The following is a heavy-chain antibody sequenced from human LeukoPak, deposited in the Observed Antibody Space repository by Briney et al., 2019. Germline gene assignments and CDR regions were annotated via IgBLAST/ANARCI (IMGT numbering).Heavy chain of an antibody. Sequence: ASVKVSCKASGYTFTSYYMHWVRQAPGQGLEWMGIINPSGGSTSYAQKFQGRVTMTRDTSTSTVYMELSSLRSEDTAVYCCARDRNVVVPAAMEFPAFDYWGQGTLVTVSS. CDR2: INPSGGST. J-gene: IGHJ4*02. V-gene: IGHV1-46*01. D-gene: IGHD2-2*01. CDR3: ARDRNVVVPAAMEFPAFDY. CDR1: GYTFTSYY.